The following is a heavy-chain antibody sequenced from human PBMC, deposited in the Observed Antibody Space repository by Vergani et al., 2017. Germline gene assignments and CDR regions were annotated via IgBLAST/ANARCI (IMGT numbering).Heavy chain of an antibody. CDR2: IHGRGGST. D-gene: IGHD2-15*01. CDR1: GFTFNSYG. Sequence: QVQLVESGGGVVQPGGSLRLSCAASGFTFNSYGMHWVRQAPGKGLECVSNIHGRGGSTYYADSVKGRFTISRDNSKNTLFLQMNSLRVEDTAVYYCATFRYCSDINCPRDYWGQGTQVTVSS. CDR3: ATFRYCSDINCPRDY. V-gene: IGHV3-NL1*01. J-gene: IGHJ4*02.